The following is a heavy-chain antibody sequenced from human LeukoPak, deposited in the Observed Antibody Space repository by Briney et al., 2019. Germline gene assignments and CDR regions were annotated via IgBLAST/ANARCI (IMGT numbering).Heavy chain of an antibody. V-gene: IGHV4-4*07. J-gene: IGHJ6*03. CDR1: GGSISTYY. CDR3: ARAGTIVVPEYYMDV. D-gene: IGHD2-21*01. CDR2: IYTSGST. Sequence: SETLSLTCTVSGGSISTYYWSWIRQPAGKGLEWIGRIYTSGSTNYNPSLKSRVTMSVDTSKNQFSLKLSSVTAADTAVYYCARAGTIVVPEYYMDVWGKGTTVTISS.